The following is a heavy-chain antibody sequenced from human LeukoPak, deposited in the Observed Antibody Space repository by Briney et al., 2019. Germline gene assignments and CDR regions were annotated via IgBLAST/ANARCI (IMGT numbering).Heavy chain of an antibody. CDR1: GGSISSSSYY. Sequence: SETLSLTCTVSGGSISSSSYYWGWIRQPPGKGLEWIGSIYYSGSTYYNPSLKSRVTISVDTSKNQFSRKLSSVTAADTAVYYCARVAKSITMIYNYYYYMDVWGKGTTVTVSS. J-gene: IGHJ6*03. D-gene: IGHD3-22*01. V-gene: IGHV4-39*07. CDR2: IYYSGST. CDR3: ARVAKSITMIYNYYYYMDV.